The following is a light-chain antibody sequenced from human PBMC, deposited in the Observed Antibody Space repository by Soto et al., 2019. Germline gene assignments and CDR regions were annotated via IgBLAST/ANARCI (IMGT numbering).Light chain of an antibody. CDR2: LGS. J-gene: IGKJ2*01. Sequence: EIVMTQSPLSLPVTPGEPASLSCRSSQSLLHTNGYIFLDWFLQKPGQSPQLLICLGSTRASGVPDRFSGSGSGTNFTLQISRVEAEDVGVYYCMQARQTPRTFGQGTKLEI. CDR3: MQARQTPRT. CDR1: QSLLHTNGYIF. V-gene: IGKV2-28*01.